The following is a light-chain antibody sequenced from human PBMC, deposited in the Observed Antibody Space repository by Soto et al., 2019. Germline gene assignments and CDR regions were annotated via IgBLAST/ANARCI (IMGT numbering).Light chain of an antibody. Sequence: DIQMTQSPSSVSASVGDRVTITCRASQGIRSWLAWYQQKLGKAPKLLIYAASSLQSGVPSRFSGSGSGTDFTLTITSLQPEDFATYHCQQTDSFPRTFGQGTKVEIK. CDR3: QQTDSFPRT. J-gene: IGKJ1*01. CDR2: AAS. V-gene: IGKV1-12*01. CDR1: QGIRSW.